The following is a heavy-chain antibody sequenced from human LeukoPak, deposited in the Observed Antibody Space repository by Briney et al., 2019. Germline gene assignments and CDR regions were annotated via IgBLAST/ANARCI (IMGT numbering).Heavy chain of an antibody. CDR2: VYYNGNT. J-gene: IGHJ4*02. CDR3: ARHPPTAPFDH. Sequence: ETLSLTCTVSGGSISSGGYYWSWIRQPPGKGLEWIAYVYYNGNTYYNPSLQSRVTISVDTSKNQFSLKLTSVTAADTAVYYCARHPPTAPFDHWGQGTLVTVSS. CDR1: GGSISSGGYY. V-gene: IGHV4-61*08.